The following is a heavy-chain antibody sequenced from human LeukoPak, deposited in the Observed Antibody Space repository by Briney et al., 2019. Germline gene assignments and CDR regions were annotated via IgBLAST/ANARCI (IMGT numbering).Heavy chain of an antibody. CDR1: GYTFTSYG. V-gene: IGHV1-18*01. Sequence: ASVKVSCKASGYTFTSYGISWVRQAPGQGLEWMGWISAYNGNTNYAQKLQGRVTMTTDTSTSTAYMELRSLRSDDTAVYYCARVAYYDSSGTDAFDIWGQGTMVTVSS. J-gene: IGHJ3*02. CDR3: ARVAYYDSSGTDAFDI. CDR2: ISAYNGNT. D-gene: IGHD3-22*01.